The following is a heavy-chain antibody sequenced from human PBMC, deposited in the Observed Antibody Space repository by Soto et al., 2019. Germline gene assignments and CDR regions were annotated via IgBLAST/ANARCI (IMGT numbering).Heavy chain of an antibody. Sequence: EVQLLESGGGLVQPGGSLRLSCAASGFTVGSYAMTWVRQATGKGLEWVSGSSGSGAETYYADSVKGRFTVSRDNSKNNLYLQMNRLRAVDTALFNCATRLAATVDSPSLLYRGHGILVTVSS. V-gene: IGHV3-23*01. CDR1: GFTVGSYA. D-gene: IGHD6-25*01. CDR2: SSGSGAET. CDR3: ATRLAATVDSPSLLY. J-gene: IGHJ4*01.